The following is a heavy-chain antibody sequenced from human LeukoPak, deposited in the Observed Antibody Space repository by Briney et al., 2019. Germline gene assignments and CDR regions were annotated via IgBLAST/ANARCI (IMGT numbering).Heavy chain of an antibody. J-gene: IGHJ6*03. CDR3: GGGSSFPYYYYFMGV. CDR2: ISGSGGST. Sequence: GGSLRLSCAASGFTFSSYAMSWVRQAPGKGLEWVSAISGSGGSTYYADSVKGRFTISRDNSKNTLYLQMNSLRAEDTAVYYCGGGSSFPYYYYFMGVWGKGTTVTVSS. V-gene: IGHV3-23*01. CDR1: GFTFSSYA. D-gene: IGHD6-6*01.